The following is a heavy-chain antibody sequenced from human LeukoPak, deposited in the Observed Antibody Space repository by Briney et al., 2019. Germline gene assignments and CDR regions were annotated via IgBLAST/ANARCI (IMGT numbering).Heavy chain of an antibody. D-gene: IGHD2-21*02. CDR3: ARQQSDTSLFDP. CDR2: IFYSGSA. CDR1: GGSISSYY. J-gene: IGHJ5*02. V-gene: IGHV4-39*01. Sequence: SETLSPTCTVPGGSISSYYWAWIRQPPGKGLGGIGMIFYSGSAYYTPSLRGRVTLSVDTSRNQFSLNLISVTAADTGVYFCARQQSDTSLFDPWGQGTLVTVSS.